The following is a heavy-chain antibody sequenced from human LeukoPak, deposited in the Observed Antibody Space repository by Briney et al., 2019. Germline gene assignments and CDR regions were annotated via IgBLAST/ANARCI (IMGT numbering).Heavy chain of an antibody. CDR1: GGSISSGDYY. CDR3: ARGYCSGGSCYVPWFDP. V-gene: IGHV4-30-4*01. CDR2: IYYSGST. D-gene: IGHD2-15*01. Sequence: SQTLSLTCTVSGGSISSGDYYWSWIRQPPGKGLEWIGYIYYSGSTYYNPSLKSRVTISVDTYKNQFSLKLSSVTAADTAVYYCARGYCSGGSCYVPWFDPWGQGTLVTVSS. J-gene: IGHJ5*02.